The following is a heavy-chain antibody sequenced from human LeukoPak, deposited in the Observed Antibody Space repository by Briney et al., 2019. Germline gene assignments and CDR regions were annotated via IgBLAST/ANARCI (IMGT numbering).Heavy chain of an antibody. Sequence: SETLSLTCTVSGXSISSYYWSWIPQPPGKGLEWIGYIYYSGSTNYNPSLKSRVTISVDTSKNQFSLKLSSVTAADTAVYYCARGIVPFDYWGQGTLVTVSS. D-gene: IGHD3-22*01. V-gene: IGHV4-59*01. J-gene: IGHJ4*02. CDR1: GXSISSYY. CDR2: IYYSGST. CDR3: ARGIVPFDY.